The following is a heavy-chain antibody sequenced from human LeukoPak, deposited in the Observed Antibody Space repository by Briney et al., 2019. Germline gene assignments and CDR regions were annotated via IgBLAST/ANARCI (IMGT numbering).Heavy chain of an antibody. CDR3: ARHAGGYFDWLLPRQDHDAFDI. V-gene: IGHV4-4*07. J-gene: IGHJ3*02. CDR2: TYTSGST. Sequence: SETLSLTCTVSGGSISSYYWSWIRQPAGKGLEWIGRTYTSGSTNYNPSLKSRVTMSVDTSKNQFSLKLSSVTAADTAVYYCARHAGGYFDWLLPRQDHDAFDIWGQGTMVTVSS. D-gene: IGHD3-9*01. CDR1: GGSISSYY.